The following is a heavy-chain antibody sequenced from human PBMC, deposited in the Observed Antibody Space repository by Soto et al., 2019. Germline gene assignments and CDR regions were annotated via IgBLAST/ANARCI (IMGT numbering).Heavy chain of an antibody. CDR3: ARDWGLVVHYYGMDV. V-gene: IGHV3-7*03. D-gene: IGHD2-15*01. CDR2: IKQDGSEK. Sequence: GGSLRLSCAASGFTFSSYLMSWVRQAPGKGLEWVANIKQDGSEKYYVDSVKGRFAISRDNAKNSLYLKMNSLRAEDTAVYYCARDWGLVVHYYGMDVWGQGPPITVSS. J-gene: IGHJ6*02. CDR1: GFTFSSYL.